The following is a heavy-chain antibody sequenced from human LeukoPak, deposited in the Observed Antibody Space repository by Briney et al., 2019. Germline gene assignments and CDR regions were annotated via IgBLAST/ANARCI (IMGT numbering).Heavy chain of an antibody. V-gene: IGHV3-30-3*01. CDR1: GFTLSSHA. D-gene: IGHD5-18*01. J-gene: IGHJ4*02. Sequence: PGGSLRLSCAASGFTLSSHAMHWVRQDPGKGLEWVAVISYDGSNKYYADSVKGRFTISRDNSKNTLYLQMNSLRAEDTAVYYCARSSYTAMAKYYFDYWGQGTQVTVSS. CDR2: ISYDGSNK. CDR3: ARSSYTAMAKYYFDY.